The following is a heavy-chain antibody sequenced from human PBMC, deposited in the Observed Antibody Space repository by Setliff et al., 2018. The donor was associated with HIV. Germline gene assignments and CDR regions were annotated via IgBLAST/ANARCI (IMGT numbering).Heavy chain of an antibody. V-gene: IGHV4-39*07. J-gene: IGHJ1*01. CDR2: IYYSGNT. CDR3: ARVPTSSWYVTTQRTKEYFHH. D-gene: IGHD6-13*01. CDR1: GGSIKSSSYY. Sequence: SETLSLTCTVSGGSIKSSSYYWGWIRQPPGKGLEWIGSIYYSGNTYYSPSLKSRVTISEDRSRNQFSLRLSSVTAADTAIYYCARVPTSSWYVTTQRTKEYFHHWGQGTLVTVSS.